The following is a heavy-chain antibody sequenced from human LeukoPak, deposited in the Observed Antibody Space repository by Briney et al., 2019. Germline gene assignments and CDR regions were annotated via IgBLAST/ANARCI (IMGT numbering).Heavy chain of an antibody. Sequence: PSETLSHTCTVSGGSISSGDYYWSWIRQPPGKGLEWIGYIYYSGSTNYNPSLKSRVTISVDTSKNQFSLKLSSVTAADTAVYYCARGAVVVRYFDWLLENYYYYGMDVWGQGTTVTVSS. CDR2: IYYSGST. CDR3: ARGAVVVRYFDWLLENYYYYGMDV. V-gene: IGHV4-30-4*01. D-gene: IGHD3-9*01. J-gene: IGHJ6*02. CDR1: GGSISSGDYY.